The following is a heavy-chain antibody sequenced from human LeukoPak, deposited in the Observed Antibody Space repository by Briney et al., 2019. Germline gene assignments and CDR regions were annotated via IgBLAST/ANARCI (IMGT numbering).Heavy chain of an antibody. D-gene: IGHD4-23*01. CDR3: ARDLGGNSDVSGYFDY. V-gene: IGHV3-23*01. CDR1: GFTFSSYA. CDR2: ISGSGGST. J-gene: IGHJ4*02. Sequence: GGSLRLSCAASGFTFSSYAMSWVRQAPGKGLEWVSGISGSGGSTYYADSVKGRFTISRDNAKNSLYLQMNSLRAEDTAVYYCARDLGGNSDVSGYFDYWGQGTLVTVSS.